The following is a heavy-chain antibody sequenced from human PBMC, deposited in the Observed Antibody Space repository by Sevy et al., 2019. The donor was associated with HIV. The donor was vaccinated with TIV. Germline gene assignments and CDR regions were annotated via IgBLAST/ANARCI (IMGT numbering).Heavy chain of an antibody. CDR2: ISYDGSNK. D-gene: IGHD6-13*01. CDR1: GFTFSSYA. Sequence: GGSLRLSCAASGFTFSSYAMHWVRQAPGKGLEWVAVISYDGSNKYYADSVKGRFTISRDNSKNTLYLQMNSLRAEDTAVYYCARAESSSWRDFYYYYGMDVWGQGTTVTVSS. V-gene: IGHV3-30-3*01. J-gene: IGHJ6*02. CDR3: ARAESSSWRDFYYYYGMDV.